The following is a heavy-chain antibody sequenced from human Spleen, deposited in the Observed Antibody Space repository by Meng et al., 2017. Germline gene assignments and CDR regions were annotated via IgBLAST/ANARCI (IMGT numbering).Heavy chain of an antibody. V-gene: IGHV3-43*01. D-gene: IGHD2-15*01. CDR3: AKAPVVAKYYFDY. CDR2: ISWDGSST. CDR1: GFTFDDYT. J-gene: IGHJ4*02. Sequence: GGSLRLSCAASGFTFDDYTMHWVRQAPGKGLEWVSLISWDGSSTYYADSVKGRFTISRDNSKNSLYLQMNSLRTEDTALYYCAKAPVVAKYYFDYWGQGTLVTVSS.